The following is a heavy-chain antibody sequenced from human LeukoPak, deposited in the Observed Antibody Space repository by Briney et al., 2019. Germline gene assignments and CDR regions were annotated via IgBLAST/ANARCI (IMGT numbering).Heavy chain of an antibody. J-gene: IGHJ4*02. CDR2: ISAYNGNT. CDR3: ARDVWWSSWYGVTHFDY. CDR1: GYTFTSYG. D-gene: IGHD6-13*01. V-gene: IGHV1-18*01. Sequence: GASVKVSCKASGYTFTSYGISWVRQAPGQGLEWMGWISAYNGNTNYAQRLQGRVTMTTDTSTSTAYMELRSLRSDDTAVYYWARDVWWSSWYGVTHFDYWGQGTLVTVSS.